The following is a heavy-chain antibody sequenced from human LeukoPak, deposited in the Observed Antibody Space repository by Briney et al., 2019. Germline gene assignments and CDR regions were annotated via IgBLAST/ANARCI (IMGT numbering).Heavy chain of an antibody. J-gene: IGHJ5*02. V-gene: IGHV3-23*01. CDR1: GFTFSSYS. D-gene: IGHD1-26*01. CDR3: AKDLLRMLGGSYSRFDP. Sequence: GGSLRLSCAASGFTFSSYSMNWVRQAPGKGLEWVSAISGSGGSTYYADSVKGRFTISRDNSKNTLYLQMNSLRAEDTAVYYCAKDLLRMLGGSYSRFDPWGQGTLVTVSS. CDR2: ISGSGGST.